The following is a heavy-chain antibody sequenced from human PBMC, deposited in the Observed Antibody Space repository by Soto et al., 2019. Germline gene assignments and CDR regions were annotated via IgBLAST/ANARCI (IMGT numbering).Heavy chain of an antibody. CDR1: GGTFSTFG. J-gene: IGHJ4*02. CDR2: IIPFFGTA. CDR3: SRTAPMDAGDKYYYDF. Sequence: SVKVSCKTSGGTFSTFGISWVRQAPGQGLEWMGGIIPFFGTAEYSQKFEDRITITADESTNTVYMDLRSLTSEDTAIYYCSRTAPMDAGDKYYYDFWGQGALVTVSS. D-gene: IGHD3-16*01. V-gene: IGHV1-69*13.